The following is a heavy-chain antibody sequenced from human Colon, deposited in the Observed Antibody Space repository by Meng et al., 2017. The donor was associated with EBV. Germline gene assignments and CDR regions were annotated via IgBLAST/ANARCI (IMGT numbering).Heavy chain of an antibody. CDR1: GDSITNHNS. D-gene: IGHD3-10*01. CDR3: LRGSGGSV. Sequence: SGLEIVSPTSSLTLNRAVAGDSITNHNSWSWFRQPQGKGLEWIGEIPHRGSSAYNSSLKSRVSMSIDKSKNQFSLKLTSVTAADTAVYHCLRGSGGSVWGQGTLVTVSS. CDR2: IPHRGSS. V-gene: IGHV4-4*02. J-gene: IGHJ1*01.